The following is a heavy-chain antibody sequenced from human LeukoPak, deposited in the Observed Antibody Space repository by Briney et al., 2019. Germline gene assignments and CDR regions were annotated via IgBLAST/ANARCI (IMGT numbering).Heavy chain of an antibody. J-gene: IGHJ4*02. CDR3: AREWELLHYFDY. Sequence: ASVKVSCKASGDTFSSYAISWVRQAPGQGLEWMGRIIPIFGTANYAQKFQGRVTITTDESTSTAYMELSSLRSEDTAVYYCAREWELLHYFDYWGQGTLVTVAS. CDR1: GDTFSSYA. V-gene: IGHV1-69*05. CDR2: IIPIFGTA. D-gene: IGHD1-26*01.